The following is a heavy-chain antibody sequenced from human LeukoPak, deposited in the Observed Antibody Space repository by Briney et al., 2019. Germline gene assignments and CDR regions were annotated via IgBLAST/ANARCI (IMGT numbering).Heavy chain of an antibody. Sequence: GGSLRLSCAASGFTFSSYNMNWVRQAPGKGLEWVSSITSGSSYIYYADSVKGRFTISRDNAKNSLFLQMNILRAEDTAVYYCARDLGQYYDTSDNRFDPWGQGTLVTVSS. D-gene: IGHD3-22*01. V-gene: IGHV3-21*01. CDR1: GFTFSSYN. CDR2: ITSGSSYI. CDR3: ARDLGQYYDTSDNRFDP. J-gene: IGHJ5*02.